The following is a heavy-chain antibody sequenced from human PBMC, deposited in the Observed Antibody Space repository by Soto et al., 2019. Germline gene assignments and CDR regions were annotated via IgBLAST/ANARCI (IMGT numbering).Heavy chain of an antibody. J-gene: IGHJ5*02. Sequence: PGGSLRLSCAASGFTFSSYSMNWVRQAPGKGLEWVSSISSSSSYIYYADSVKGRFTISRDNAKNSLYLQMNSLRAEDTAVYYCARDLFHRESGSYGWFDPWGQGTLVTVSS. CDR1: GFTFSSYS. D-gene: IGHD1-26*01. V-gene: IGHV3-21*01. CDR3: ARDLFHRESGSYGWFDP. CDR2: ISSSSSYI.